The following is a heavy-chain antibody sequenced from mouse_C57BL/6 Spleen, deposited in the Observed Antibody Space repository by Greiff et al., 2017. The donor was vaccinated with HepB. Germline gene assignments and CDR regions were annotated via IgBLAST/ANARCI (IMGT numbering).Heavy chain of an antibody. CDR1: GYTFTSYG. V-gene: IGHV1-81*01. CDR3: AREGYDGYLGFFAY. D-gene: IGHD2-3*01. J-gene: IGHJ3*01. CDR2: IYPRSGNT. Sequence: QVQLQQSGAELARPGASVKLSCKASGYTFTSYGISWVKQRTGQGLEWIGEIYPRSGNTYYNEKFKGKATLTADKSSSTAYMALRSLTSEDSAVYFCAREGYDGYLGFFAYWGQGTLVTVSA.